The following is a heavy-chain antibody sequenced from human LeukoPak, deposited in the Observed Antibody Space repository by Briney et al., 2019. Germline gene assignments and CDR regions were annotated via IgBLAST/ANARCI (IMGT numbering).Heavy chain of an antibody. J-gene: IGHJ3*02. CDR3: AREVIAPADSDAFDI. Sequence: PSQTLSLTCNVSGGSITSINYFWSWIRQPPGEGLEWIGYIRHNGGAYYNPSLQSRATMSVDTSKNQFSLRLSSVTAPDTAIYYCAREVIAPADSDAFDIWGQGTMVTVS. CDR1: GGSITSINYF. CDR2: IRHNGGA. V-gene: IGHV4-30-4*01. D-gene: IGHD2-21*01.